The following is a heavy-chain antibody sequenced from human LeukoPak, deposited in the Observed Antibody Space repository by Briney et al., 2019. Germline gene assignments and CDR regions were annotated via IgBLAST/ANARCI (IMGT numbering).Heavy chain of an antibody. Sequence: ASVKVSCKASGYTFTSYGISWVRQAPGQGLEWMGWISAYNGNKNYAQKLQGRATMTTGTSTSTAYMELRSLRSDDTAVYYCARDYDSSGYPLYYYYGMDVWGQGTTVTVPS. CDR1: GYTFTSYG. V-gene: IGHV1-18*01. J-gene: IGHJ6*02. CDR2: ISAYNGNK. D-gene: IGHD3-22*01. CDR3: ARDYDSSGYPLYYYYGMDV.